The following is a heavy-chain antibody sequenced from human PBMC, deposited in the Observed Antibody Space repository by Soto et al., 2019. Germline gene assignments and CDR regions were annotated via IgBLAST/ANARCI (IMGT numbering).Heavy chain of an antibody. CDR1: GVSISSYY. D-gene: IGHD3-10*01. J-gene: IGHJ5*02. CDR3: AREGNYYGSGSYYSFWFDP. CDR2: IYYSGST. Sequence: SETLSLTCTVSGVSISSYYWSWIRQPPGKGLEWIGYIYYSGSTNYNPSLKSRVTISVDTSKNQFSLKLSSVTAADTAVYYCAREGNYYGSGSYYSFWFDPWGQGTLVTVSS. V-gene: IGHV4-59*01.